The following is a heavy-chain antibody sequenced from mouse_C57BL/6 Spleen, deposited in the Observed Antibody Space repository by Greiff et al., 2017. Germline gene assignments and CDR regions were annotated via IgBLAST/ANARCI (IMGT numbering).Heavy chain of an antibody. Sequence: VQLQQSDAELVKPGASVKISCKVSGYTFTDYSIHWMKQRPEQGLEWIGYIYPRDGSTKYNEKFKGKATLTADKSSSTAYMQHNSRTSEDSAVYFCARRIYYDYPYLAMGYWGQGTSVTVAS. CDR2: IYPRDGST. J-gene: IGHJ4*01. CDR1: GYTFTDYS. D-gene: IGHD2-4*01. CDR3: ARRIYYDYPYLAMGY. V-gene: IGHV1-78*01.